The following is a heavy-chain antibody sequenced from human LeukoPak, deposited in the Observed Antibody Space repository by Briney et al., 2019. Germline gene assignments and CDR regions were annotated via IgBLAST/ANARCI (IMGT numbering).Heavy chain of an antibody. D-gene: IGHD2-8*01. V-gene: IGHV3-11*04. CDR2: ISSSGSTI. J-gene: IGHJ6*03. CDR3: AREAWDCTNGVCSKAYYYYYYMDV. CDR1: GFTFSDYY. Sequence: PGGSLRLSCAASGFTFSDYYMSWIRQAPGKGLEWVSYISSSGSTIYYADSVKGRFTISRDNAKNSLYLQMNSLRAEDTAVYYCAREAWDCTNGVCSKAYYYYYYMDVWGKGTTVTVSS.